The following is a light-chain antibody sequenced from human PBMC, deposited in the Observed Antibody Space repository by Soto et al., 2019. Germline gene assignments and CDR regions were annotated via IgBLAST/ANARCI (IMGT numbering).Light chain of an antibody. V-gene: IGLV2-14*01. CDR2: DVS. CDR1: SSDVGGYNY. J-gene: IGLJ1*01. Sequence: QSALTQPASVSGSPGQSITISCTVTSSDVGGYNYVSWYQQHPGKAPKLMIYDVSNRPSEVSNRFSGSKSGNTASLTISGLQAEDEADYYCSSYTSSSTDVFGTGTKVTVL. CDR3: SSYTSSSTDV.